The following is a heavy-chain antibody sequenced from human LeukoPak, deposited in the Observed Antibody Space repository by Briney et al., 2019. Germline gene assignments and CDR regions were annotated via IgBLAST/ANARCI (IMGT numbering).Heavy chain of an antibody. CDR3: ASHQSSGWYGPFDY. Sequence: GESLKISCKGSGYSFTRYWIGWVRQMSGKGLEWMGIIHPGDSETRYSPSFQGQVTISADKSITTAYLQWSSLKASDTAMYYCASHQSSGWYGPFDYWGQGTLVTVSS. CDR1: GYSFTRYW. J-gene: IGHJ4*02. D-gene: IGHD6-19*01. V-gene: IGHV5-51*01. CDR2: IHPGDSET.